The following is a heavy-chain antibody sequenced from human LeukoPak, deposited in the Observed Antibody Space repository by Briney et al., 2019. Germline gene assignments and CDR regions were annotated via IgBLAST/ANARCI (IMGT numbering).Heavy chain of an antibody. V-gene: IGHV3-48*01. CDR2: ISSSSSTI. Sequence: PGGPLRLSCAASGFTFSSYSMNWVRQAPGKGLEWVSYISSSSSTIYYADSVKGRFTISRDNSKNTLDLQMNSLRAEDTAVYYCAKGRAYNNWWSFDYWGQGTLVTVSS. CDR3: AKGRAYNNWWSFDY. CDR1: GFTFSSYS. J-gene: IGHJ4*02. D-gene: IGHD2-8*02.